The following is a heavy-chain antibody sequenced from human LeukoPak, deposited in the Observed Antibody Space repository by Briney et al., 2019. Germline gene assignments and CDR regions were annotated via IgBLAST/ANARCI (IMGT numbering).Heavy chain of an antibody. D-gene: IGHD2-2*01. CDR1: GYTLTELS. V-gene: IGHV1-24*01. CDR3: ATAPASADYYYYYMDV. J-gene: IGHJ6*03. CDR2: FDPEDGET. Sequence: ASVKVSCKVSGYTLTELSMHWVRQAPGKGLEWRGGFDPEDGETIYAQKFQGRVTMTEDTSTDTAYMELSSLRSEDTAVYYCATAPASADYYYYYMDVWGKGTTVTVSS.